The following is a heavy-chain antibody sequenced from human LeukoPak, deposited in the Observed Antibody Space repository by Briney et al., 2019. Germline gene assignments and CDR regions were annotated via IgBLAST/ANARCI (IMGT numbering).Heavy chain of an antibody. J-gene: IGHJ4*02. Sequence: ASVKVSCKASGYTFTSYGITWVRQAPGQGLEWMGWINPNTGGTNYAQKFQGRVTMTRDTSISTAYMELSRLRSDDTAVFYCARDPGSWYVDYWGQGTLVTVSS. CDR1: GYTFTSYG. CDR3: ARDPGSWYVDY. CDR2: INPNTGGT. D-gene: IGHD6-13*01. V-gene: IGHV1-2*02.